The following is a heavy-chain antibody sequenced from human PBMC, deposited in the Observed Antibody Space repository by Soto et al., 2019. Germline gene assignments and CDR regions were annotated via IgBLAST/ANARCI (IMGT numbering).Heavy chain of an antibody. V-gene: IGHV4-59*11. J-gene: IGHJ4*02. D-gene: IGHD1-1*01. Sequence: SETLSLTCSVSGGSISYHYWSWIRQPPGKGLEWIGYIHDSGSTNYSPSLKSRVTISVDTSRNQFSLNLTSVTAADTAVYFCARAIRTGTTDFDFWGQGTLVTVSS. CDR3: ARAIRTGTTDFDF. CDR1: GGSISYHY. CDR2: IHDSGST.